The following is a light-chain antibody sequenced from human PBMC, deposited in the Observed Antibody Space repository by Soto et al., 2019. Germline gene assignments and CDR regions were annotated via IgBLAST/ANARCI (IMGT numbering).Light chain of an antibody. V-gene: IGKV1-27*01. J-gene: IGKJ1*01. Sequence: DIQMTQSPSSLSASVGDRVTITCRASQGISNYLAWYQQKPGKVPKLLIYAASTLQSGVPSRFSGSGSGTDFTLNISSLQPEDVATYYSQKYNSAPRTFGQATKVEIK. CDR2: AAS. CDR3: QKYNSAPRT. CDR1: QGISNY.